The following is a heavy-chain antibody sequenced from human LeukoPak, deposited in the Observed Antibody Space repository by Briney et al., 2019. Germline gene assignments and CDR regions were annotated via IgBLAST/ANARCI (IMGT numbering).Heavy chain of an antibody. CDR1: GYSFTSYW. J-gene: IGHJ1*01. Sequence: PGESLKISCKGSGYSFTSYWISWVRQMPGKGLEWMGRIDPSDSYTNYSPSFRGHVTISADKSITTAYLQWRSLKASDTAMFYCATSVGAEYFQHWGQGTLVTVSS. V-gene: IGHV5-10-1*01. CDR3: ATSVGAEYFQH. CDR2: IDPSDSYT.